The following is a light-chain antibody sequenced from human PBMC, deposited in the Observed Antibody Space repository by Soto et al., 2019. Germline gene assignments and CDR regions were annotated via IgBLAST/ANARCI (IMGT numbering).Light chain of an antibody. CDR1: SSNIGGYS. Sequence: QSVLTQPPSASGTPGQRVTISCSGSSSNIGGYSVYWYQHLPGAAPKLLIFSDIQRPSGVPDRFSGSKSATSASLAISGLRSDDEADYYCATWDDRLNGWVFGGGTKLTVL. CDR3: ATWDDRLNGWV. J-gene: IGLJ3*02. CDR2: SDI. V-gene: IGLV1-47*02.